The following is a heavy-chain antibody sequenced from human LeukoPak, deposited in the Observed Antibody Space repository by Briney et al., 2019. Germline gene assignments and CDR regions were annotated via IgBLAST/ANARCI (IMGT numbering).Heavy chain of an antibody. V-gene: IGHV1-8*01. Sequence: GASVKVSCKASGYTFTSYDINWVRQATGQGLEWMGWMNPNSGNTSYSQKFQGRVTMTRNTPISAAYMELSSLRSDDPAVYYCARGESVAGYYYYMDVWGKGTTVTVSS. CDR1: GYTFTSYD. D-gene: IGHD2-15*01. J-gene: IGHJ6*03. CDR2: MNPNSGNT. CDR3: ARGESVAGYYYYMDV.